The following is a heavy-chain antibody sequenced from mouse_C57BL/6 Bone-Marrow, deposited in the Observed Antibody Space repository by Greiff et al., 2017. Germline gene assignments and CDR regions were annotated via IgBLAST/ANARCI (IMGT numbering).Heavy chain of an antibody. Sequence: EVQLQQSGAELVKPGASVKLSCTASGFNIKDYYIHWVKQRTEQGLEWIGRIDPEDGETKYAPKFKDKATLTADTSSNTAYLQLSSLTSEDTAVYYCTRSLIYYGTNYWGQGTTLTVSS. V-gene: IGHV14-2*01. CDR1: GFNIKDYY. CDR2: IDPEDGET. CDR3: TRSLIYYGTNY. D-gene: IGHD1-1*01. J-gene: IGHJ2*01.